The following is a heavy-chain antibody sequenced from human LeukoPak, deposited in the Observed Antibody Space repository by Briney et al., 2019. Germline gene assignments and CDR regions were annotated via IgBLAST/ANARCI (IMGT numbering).Heavy chain of an antibody. D-gene: IGHD5-12*01. V-gene: IGHV3-23*01. CDR2: ISGSGGST. CDR1: GFTFSSYA. J-gene: IGHJ4*02. Sequence: PGGSLRLSCAASGFTFSSYAMSWVRQAPGKGLEWVSVISGSGGSTYYADSVKGRFTISRDNSKNTLYLQMNSLRAEDTAVYYCATSPQYSGYEKVGDYWGRGTLVTVSS. CDR3: ATSPQYSGYEKVGDY.